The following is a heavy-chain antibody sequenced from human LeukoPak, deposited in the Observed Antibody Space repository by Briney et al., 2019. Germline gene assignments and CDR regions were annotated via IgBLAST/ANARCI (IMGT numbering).Heavy chain of an antibody. CDR1: GGSISSGGYY. J-gene: IGHJ4*02. D-gene: IGHD5-18*01. CDR3: ATFRRGSTYGSFDY. CDR2: IYHSGST. Sequence: SETLSLTCTVSGGSISSGGYYWSWIRQPPGKGLEWIGYIYHSGSTYYNPSLKSRVTISVDRSKNQFSLKLSSVTAADTAVYYCATFRRGSTYGSFDYWGQGIRVIVSS. V-gene: IGHV4-30-2*01.